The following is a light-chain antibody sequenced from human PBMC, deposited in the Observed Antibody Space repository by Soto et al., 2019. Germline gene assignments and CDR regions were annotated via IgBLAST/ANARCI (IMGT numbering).Light chain of an antibody. CDR3: QQYCSSMWT. CDR2: GAS. CDR1: QSVSSSY. V-gene: IGKV3-20*01. Sequence: ETVLTQSPGTLSLSPGERATLSCRASQSVSSSYLAWYQQKPGRAPRLLMYGASSRAADIPDRFSGSGSGTDFTLTISRLEPEDFAVYYCQQYCSSMWTFGQGTKVEIK. J-gene: IGKJ1*01.